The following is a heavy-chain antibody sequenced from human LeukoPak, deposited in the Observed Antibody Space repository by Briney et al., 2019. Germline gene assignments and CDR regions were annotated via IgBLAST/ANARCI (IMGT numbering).Heavy chain of an antibody. CDR2: ISAYDGNT. CDR1: GYTFTSYG. Sequence: ASVKVSCKASGYTFTSYGISWVRQAPGQGLEWMGWISAYDGNTNYAQKLQGRVTMTTDTSTSTAYMELRSLRSDDTAVYYCARDGRMYYYDSSGYYGYWGQGTLVTVSS. CDR3: ARDGRMYYYDSSGYYGY. J-gene: IGHJ4*02. V-gene: IGHV1-18*01. D-gene: IGHD3-22*01.